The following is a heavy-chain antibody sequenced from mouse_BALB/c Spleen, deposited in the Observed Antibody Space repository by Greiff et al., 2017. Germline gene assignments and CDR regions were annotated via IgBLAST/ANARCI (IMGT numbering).Heavy chain of an antibody. Sequence: EVHLVESGGGLVQPKGSLKLSCAASGFTFNTYAMNWVRQAPGKGLEWVARIRSKSNNYATYYADSVKDRFTISRDDSQSMLYLQMNNLKTEDTAMYYCVRHDYYGPFDYWGQGTTLTVSS. CDR3: VRHDYYGPFDY. D-gene: IGHD1-1*01. CDR2: IRSKSNNYAT. CDR1: GFTFNTYA. J-gene: IGHJ2*01. V-gene: IGHV10-1*02.